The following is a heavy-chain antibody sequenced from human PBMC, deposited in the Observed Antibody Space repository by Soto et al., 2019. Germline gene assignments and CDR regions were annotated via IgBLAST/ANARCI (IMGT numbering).Heavy chain of an antibody. V-gene: IGHV1-2*02. Sequence: GASVKVSCKASGYTFTDYYMHWVRQAPGQGLEWMGWINPNSGGTNYAQKFQGRVTMTRDTSISTAYMELSRLRSDDTAVYYCARRGYCSSTSCPGGMDVWGQGTTVTAP. D-gene: IGHD2-2*01. CDR2: INPNSGGT. CDR3: ARRGYCSSTSCPGGMDV. J-gene: IGHJ6*02. CDR1: GYTFTDYY.